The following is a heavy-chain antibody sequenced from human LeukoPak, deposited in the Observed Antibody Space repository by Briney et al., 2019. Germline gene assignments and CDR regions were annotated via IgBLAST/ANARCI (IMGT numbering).Heavy chain of an antibody. CDR2: ISSSGSST. CDR3: AKDRTGSHYFDY. Sequence: PGGTLRLSCAASEFTFSSYAMRGVIQPPARGLVEVIIISSSGSSTYYTDSGGGRFTISRDNSENTLFLQMNSLRAADTAVSYCAKDRTGSHYFDYWGQGTLVTVSS. J-gene: IGHJ4*02. CDR1: EFTFSSYA. V-gene: IGHV3-23*01. D-gene: IGHD6-19*01.